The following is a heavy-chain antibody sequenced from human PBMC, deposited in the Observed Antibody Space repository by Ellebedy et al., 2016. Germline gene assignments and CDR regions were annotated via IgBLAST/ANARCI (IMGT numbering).Heavy chain of an antibody. CDR1: GFTFSSYA. V-gene: IGHV3-23*01. D-gene: IGHD6-13*01. Sequence: GESLKISXAASGFTFSSYAMSWVRQAPGKGLEWVSAISGSGGSTYYADSVKGRFTISRDNSKNTLYLQMNSLRAEDTAVYYCAKEAAGTGFYYYYYMDVWGKGATVTVSS. CDR2: ISGSGGST. J-gene: IGHJ6*03. CDR3: AKEAAGTGFYYYYYMDV.